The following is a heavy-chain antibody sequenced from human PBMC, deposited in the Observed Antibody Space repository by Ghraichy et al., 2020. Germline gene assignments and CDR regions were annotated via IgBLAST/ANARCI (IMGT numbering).Heavy chain of an antibody. CDR1: GFSLTTAGVG. CDR3: AHTLGMQNFDY. Sequence: SGPTLVKPTQTLTLTCTFSGFSLTTAGVGVGWIRQPPGKALEWLALIYWNDDKRYSPSLKRRLTITKDTPKNQVVLTMASMDPADTGTYYCAHTLGMQNFDYWGQGTLVTVSS. D-gene: IGHD1-26*01. CDR2: IYWNDDK. J-gene: IGHJ4*02. V-gene: IGHV2-5*01.